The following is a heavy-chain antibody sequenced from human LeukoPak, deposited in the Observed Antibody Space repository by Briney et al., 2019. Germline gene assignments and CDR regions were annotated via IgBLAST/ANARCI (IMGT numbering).Heavy chain of an antibody. Sequence: GGSLRLSCAASVFTLSSYEMNWVRQAPGKGLEWVSYISSSCDTIYYADSVNGRFTISRDNAKKSLYLQMNSLRAEDTAVYYCARDYYDSSGLDYWGQGTLVTVSS. CDR2: ISSSCDTI. J-gene: IGHJ4*02. CDR1: VFTLSSYE. V-gene: IGHV3-48*03. CDR3: ARDYYDSSGLDY. D-gene: IGHD3-22*01.